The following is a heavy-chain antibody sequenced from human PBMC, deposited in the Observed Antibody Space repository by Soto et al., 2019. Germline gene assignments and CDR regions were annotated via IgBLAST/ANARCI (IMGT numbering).Heavy chain of an antibody. Sequence: SVKVSCKASGGTFSSYAISWVRQAPGQGLEWMGGIIPIFGTANYAQKFQGRVTITADESTSTAYTELSSLRSEDTAVYYCARDMAYSSSSMYYYYGMDVWGQGTTVTVSS. CDR3: ARDMAYSSSSMYYYYGMDV. V-gene: IGHV1-69*13. CDR1: GGTFSSYA. D-gene: IGHD6-6*01. CDR2: IIPIFGTA. J-gene: IGHJ6*02.